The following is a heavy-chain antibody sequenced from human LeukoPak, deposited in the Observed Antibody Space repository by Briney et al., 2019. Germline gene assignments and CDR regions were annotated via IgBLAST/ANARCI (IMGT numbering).Heavy chain of an antibody. D-gene: IGHD5-18*01. CDR2: ISYHESNK. CDR1: GFTSSTYA. V-gene: IGHV3-30-3*01. J-gene: IGHJ4*02. CDR3: AREYSYDCGY. Sequence: GGSLRLSCAASGFTSSTYAMHWVRQAPGKGLEWVAVISYHESNKYYADSVKGRFTISRDNSKNTLYLQMNSLRPEDTAVYYCAREYSYDCGYWGQGTLVTVSS.